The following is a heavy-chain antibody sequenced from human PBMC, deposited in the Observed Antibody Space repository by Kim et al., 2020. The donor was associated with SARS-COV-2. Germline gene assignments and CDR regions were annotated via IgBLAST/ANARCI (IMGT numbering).Heavy chain of an antibody. CDR2: ISDSGSST. V-gene: IGHV3-23*01. CDR1: GFTFSYFA. D-gene: IGHD3-10*01. Sequence: GGSLRLSCAASGFTFSYFAMNWVRQAPGKGLEWVSIISDSGSSTYYADSVKGRFTISRDNSANTLYLQMSDLRAEDTAVYYCAKPPPGLAVRGVSPAAGGLDYWGQGTLVTVS. CDR3: AKPPPGLAVRGVSPAAGGLDY. J-gene: IGHJ4*02.